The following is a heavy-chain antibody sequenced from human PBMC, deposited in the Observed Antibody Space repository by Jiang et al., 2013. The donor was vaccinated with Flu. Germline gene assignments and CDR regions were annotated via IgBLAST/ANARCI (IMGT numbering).Heavy chain of an antibody. J-gene: IGHJ5*02. Sequence: AASGFTFSSYGMHWVRQAPGKGLEWVAFIRYDGINKYYADSVKGRFTISRDNSKNTLYLQMNSLRPEDTAVYYCAKDAGLASYLYNWFDPWGQGTLVTVSS. V-gene: IGHV3-30*02. CDR3: AKDAGLASYLYNWFDP. CDR1: GFTFSSYG. CDR2: IRYDGINK. D-gene: IGHD3-3*02.